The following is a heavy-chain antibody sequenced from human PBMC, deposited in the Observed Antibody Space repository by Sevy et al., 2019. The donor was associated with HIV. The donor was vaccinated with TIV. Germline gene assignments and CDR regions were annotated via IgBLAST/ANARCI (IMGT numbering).Heavy chain of an antibody. CDR2: ISSSSSTI. V-gene: IGHV3-48*01. D-gene: IGHD3-22*01. CDR3: AREGDSSGYYYVYYYYGMDV. J-gene: IGHJ6*02. Sequence: GGSLRLSCATSGFTFSSNWMTWVRQAPGKGLEWVSYISSSSSTIYYADSVKGRFTISRDNAKNSLYLQMNSLRAEDTAVYYCAREGDSSGYYYVYYYYGMDVWGQGTTVTVSS. CDR1: GFTFSSNW.